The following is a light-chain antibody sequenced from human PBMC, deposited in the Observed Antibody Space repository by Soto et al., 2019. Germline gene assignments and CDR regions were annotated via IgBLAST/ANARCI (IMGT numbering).Light chain of an antibody. CDR3: QQYYTTLWT. Sequence: DIVMTQSPDSLAVSLGERATINCKSSRSLFYCSNNKNFLAWYQQKPGQPPKLLFYWASTRESGVPDRFSGSGSGTDFTLTISSLQAEDVAVYYCQQYYTTLWTFGQGTKVDIK. CDR1: RSLFYCSNNKNF. V-gene: IGKV4-1*01. CDR2: WAS. J-gene: IGKJ1*01.